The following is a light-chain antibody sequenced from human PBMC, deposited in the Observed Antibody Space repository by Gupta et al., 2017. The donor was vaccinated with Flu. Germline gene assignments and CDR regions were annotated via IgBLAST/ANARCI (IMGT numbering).Light chain of an antibody. CDR2: DVS. CDR1: SSDVGGYNY. CDR3: NSYEGSYNFVV. J-gene: IGLJ2*01. V-gene: IGLV2-8*01. Sequence: QSALTQPPSASGSPGQSVTISCTGTSSDVGGYNYVSWYQQHPGKAPKLLIFDVSKRPSGVPDRFSGSKSGNTASLTISGLQADDEADYYCNSYEGSYNFVVFGGGTKVTVL.